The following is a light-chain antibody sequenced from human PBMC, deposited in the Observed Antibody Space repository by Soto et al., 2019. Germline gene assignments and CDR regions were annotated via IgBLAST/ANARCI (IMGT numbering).Light chain of an antibody. J-gene: IGKJ1*01. Sequence: DIQLTQSPSFLSASVGDRVTITCRASQGISSYLAWYQQKPGKAPKLLIYAASTLQSGVPSRFSGSGSVTEFTLTISSLQPEDFATYYCQLSPLFGQGTKVEIK. V-gene: IGKV1-9*01. CDR1: QGISSY. CDR2: AAS. CDR3: QLSPL.